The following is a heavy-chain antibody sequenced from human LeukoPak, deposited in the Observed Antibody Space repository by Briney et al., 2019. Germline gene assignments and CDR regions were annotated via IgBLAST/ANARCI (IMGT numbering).Heavy chain of an antibody. Sequence: GGSLRLSCAASGFTFSSHSMNWVRQAPGKGLEWVSSISSSTSYIYYADSVKGRFTISRDNAKNSLYLQMNSLRAEDTAVYYCARDRWESVDYWGQGTLVTVSS. V-gene: IGHV3-21*01. CDR1: GFTFSSHS. D-gene: IGHD1-26*01. CDR2: ISSSTSYI. J-gene: IGHJ4*02. CDR3: ARDRWESVDY.